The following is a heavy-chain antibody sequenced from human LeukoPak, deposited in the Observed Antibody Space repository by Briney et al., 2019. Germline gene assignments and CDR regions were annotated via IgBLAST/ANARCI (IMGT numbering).Heavy chain of an antibody. Sequence: PGGSLRLSCAASGFTFSSYEMNWVRQAPGKGLEWVSYISSSGSNIYYADSVKGRFTISRDNAKNSLYLQMNSLRAEDTAVYYCASGYSSGWSHHDAFDIWGQGTMVTVSS. CDR1: GFTFSSYE. CDR2: ISSSGSNI. J-gene: IGHJ3*02. CDR3: ASGYSSGWSHHDAFDI. V-gene: IGHV3-48*03. D-gene: IGHD6-19*01.